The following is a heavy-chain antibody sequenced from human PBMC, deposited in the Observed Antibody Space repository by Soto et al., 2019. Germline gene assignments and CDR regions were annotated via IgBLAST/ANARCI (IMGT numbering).Heavy chain of an antibody. CDR1: GGTFSSYA. Sequence: SVKVSCKASGGTFSSYAISWVRQAPGQGLEWMGGIIPIFGTANYAQKFQGRVTITADESTSTADMELSSLRSEDTAVYYCARDTGGRSNWNVVGMDVWGQGTTVTSP. V-gene: IGHV1-69*13. D-gene: IGHD1-1*01. J-gene: IGHJ6*02. CDR3: ARDTGGRSNWNVVGMDV. CDR2: IIPIFGTA.